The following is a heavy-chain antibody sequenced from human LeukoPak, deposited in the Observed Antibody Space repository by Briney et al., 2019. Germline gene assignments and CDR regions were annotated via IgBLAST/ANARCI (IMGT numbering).Heavy chain of an antibody. CDR1: GITFSSYG. J-gene: IGHJ4*02. CDR3: ARGYCSGGSCYSNDY. D-gene: IGHD2-15*01. V-gene: IGHV3-33*01. Sequence: GRSLRLSCAASGITFSSYGMHWVRQAPGKGLEWVAVIWYDGSNKYYADSVKGRFTISRDNSKNTLYLQMNSLRAEDTAVYYCARGYCSGGSCYSNDYWGQGTLVTVSS. CDR2: IWYDGSNK.